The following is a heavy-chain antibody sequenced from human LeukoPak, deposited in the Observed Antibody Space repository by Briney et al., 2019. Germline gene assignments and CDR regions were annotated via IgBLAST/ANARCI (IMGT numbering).Heavy chain of an antibody. CDR3: ARGSWYFDL. CDR1: GYSISSGIW. Sequence: SDTLSLTCAVSGYSISSGIWWGWIRQPPGKGLEWIGYIYYSGNTYYNPSLKSRLTMSVDTSKNQFYLKLSSVTAVDTAVYYCARGSWYFDLWGRGTLVTVSS. J-gene: IGHJ2*01. V-gene: IGHV4-28*03. CDR2: IYYSGNT.